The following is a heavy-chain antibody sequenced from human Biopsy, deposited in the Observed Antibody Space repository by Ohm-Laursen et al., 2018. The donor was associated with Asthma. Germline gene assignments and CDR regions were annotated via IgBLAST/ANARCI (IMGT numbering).Heavy chain of an antibody. J-gene: IGHJ6*02. V-gene: IGHV1-69*13. D-gene: IGHD6-19*01. Sequence: GASVKVSCKAPGGTFSNFAISWVRQAPGQGLEWLGGIMTVFGKTNYAQKFQGRVTITADESTSTAYMEVTSLRSEDTAIYYCARCQVGYSSGWSLLLKKIYYSGMDVWGQGTVVTVSS. CDR2: IMTVFGKT. CDR3: ARCQVGYSSGWSLLLKKIYYSGMDV. CDR1: GGTFSNFA.